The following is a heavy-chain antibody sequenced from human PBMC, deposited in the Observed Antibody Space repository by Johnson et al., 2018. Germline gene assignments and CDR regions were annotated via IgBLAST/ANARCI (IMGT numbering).Heavy chain of an antibody. CDR2: TTTKSDNYIT. Sequence: VQLVESGGGLVKPGGSLRLSCAASGFTFRDRYIDWVRQAPGKGLEWLGRTTTKSDNYITEYAVSVKGRFTISRDKSKNSVYLQMNSRTTDETAGYYVTRGGEVPGCDIWGQGTVVTVSS. V-gene: IGHV3-72*01. J-gene: IGHJ3*02. CDR3: TRGGEVPGCDI. D-gene: IGHD3-16*01. CDR1: GFTFRDRY.